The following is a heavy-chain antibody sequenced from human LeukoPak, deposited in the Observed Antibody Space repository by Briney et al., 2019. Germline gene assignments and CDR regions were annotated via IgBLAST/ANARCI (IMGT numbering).Heavy chain of an antibody. D-gene: IGHD3-22*01. J-gene: IGHJ4*02. CDR2: IRSKTYGGTT. V-gene: IGHV3-49*03. CDR1: GFTCGDYA. CDR3: TKCLVYQVVASDY. Sequence: PGRSLRLSCTASGFTCGDYAMNWFRQAPGKRLEWVGFIRSKTYGGTTEYAASIKGRFTISRDDSKSIDYLEMNSLKIEDTALYYCTKCLVYQVVASDYWGQGTLVTVSS.